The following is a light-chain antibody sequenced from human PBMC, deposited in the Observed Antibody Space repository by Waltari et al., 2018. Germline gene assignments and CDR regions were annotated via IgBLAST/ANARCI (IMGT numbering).Light chain of an antibody. Sequence: EIVLTQSPGTLSLSPGERATLSCRASQSVSNNFLNWYQQKPGQAPRLLIDGASSRATGIPDRCSGSGSGTDFTLTISRLEPEDFAVYYCQQYDSIVLTFGGGTKVEI. J-gene: IGKJ4*01. CDR3: QQYDSIVLT. CDR2: GAS. CDR1: QSVSNNF. V-gene: IGKV3-20*01.